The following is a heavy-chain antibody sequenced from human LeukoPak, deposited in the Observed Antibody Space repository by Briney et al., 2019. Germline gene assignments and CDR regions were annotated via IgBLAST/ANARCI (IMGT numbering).Heavy chain of an antibody. V-gene: IGHV1-18*01. CDR1: GYTFTSYG. J-gene: IGHJ6*03. CDR2: ISAYNGNT. Sequence: GASVNVSCTASGYTFTSYGISWVRQAPGQGLEWMGWISAYNGNTNYAQKLQGRVTMTTDTSTSTAYMELRSLRSDDTAVYYCARESGYCSSTSCHYYYYYYMDVWGKGTTVTVSS. CDR3: ARESGYCSSTSCHYYYYYYMDV. D-gene: IGHD2-2*01.